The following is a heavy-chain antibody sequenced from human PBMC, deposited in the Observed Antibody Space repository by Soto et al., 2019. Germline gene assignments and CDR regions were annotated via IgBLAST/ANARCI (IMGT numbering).Heavy chain of an antibody. J-gene: IGHJ4*02. CDR2: INHSGST. CDR3: ARRRLRFLYFDY. D-gene: IGHD5-12*01. CDR1: GGSFSGYY. Sequence: TSETLSLTCAVYGGSFSGYYWSWSRQPPGKGLEWIGEINHSGSTNYNPSLKSRVTISVDTSKNQFSLKLSSVTAADTAVYYCARRRLRFLYFDYWGQGTLVTVSS. V-gene: IGHV4-34*01.